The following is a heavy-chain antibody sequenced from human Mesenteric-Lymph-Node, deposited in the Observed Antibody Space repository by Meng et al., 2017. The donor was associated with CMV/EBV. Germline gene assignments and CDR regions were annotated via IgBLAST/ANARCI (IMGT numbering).Heavy chain of an antibody. CDR1: GGSFSGYY. J-gene: IGHJ4*02. CDR3: ARGSSYDILTGYFDY. CDR2: INHSGST. D-gene: IGHD3-9*01. Sequence: VQVHPWGAGLLKPSGTLSVTGAVYGGSFSGYYWNWIRQSSEKGLEWIGEINHSGSTTYNPSFTSRIIISVDTSTNQISLNMSSVTAADTAVYYCARGSSYDILTGYFDYWGQGALVTVSS. V-gene: IGHV4-34*01.